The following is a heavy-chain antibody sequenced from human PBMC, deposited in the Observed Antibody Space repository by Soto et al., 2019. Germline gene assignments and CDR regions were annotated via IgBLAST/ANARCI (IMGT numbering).Heavy chain of an antibody. J-gene: IGHJ3*02. V-gene: IGHV4-30-2*05. Sequence: TLSLTCAVSGGSIRSGGYSWSWIRQPPGKGLEWIGYIYYSGSTYYNPSLKSRVTISVDASKNQFSLKLSSVTAADTAVYYCARDYGGNSEALFDIWGQGTMVTVSS. CDR2: IYYSGST. CDR3: ARDYGGNSEALFDI. D-gene: IGHD4-17*01. CDR1: GGSIRSGGYS.